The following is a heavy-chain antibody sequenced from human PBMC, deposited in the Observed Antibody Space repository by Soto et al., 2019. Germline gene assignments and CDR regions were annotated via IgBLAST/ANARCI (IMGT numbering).Heavy chain of an antibody. CDR3: ATASTYDDYYYYYGMDV. CDR2: FDPEDGET. Sequence: ASVKVSCKVSGYTLTELSMHWVRQAPGKGLEWMGGFDPEDGETIYAQKFQGRVTMTEDTSTDTAYMELSSLRSEDTAVYYCATASTYDDYYYYYGMDVWGQGTTVTVSS. CDR1: GYTLTELS. J-gene: IGHJ6*02. D-gene: IGHD4-17*01. V-gene: IGHV1-24*01.